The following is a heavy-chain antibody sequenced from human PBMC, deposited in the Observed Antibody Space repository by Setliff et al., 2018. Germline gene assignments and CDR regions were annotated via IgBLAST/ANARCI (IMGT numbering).Heavy chain of an antibody. CDR1: GFTFSSYW. Sequence: RLSCAASGFTFSSYWMSWVRQAPGKGLEWVANIKQDGSEKYYVDSVKGRFTISRDNAKNSLYLQMNSLRAEDTAVYYCAKTRGSNWNFFYYMDVWGKGTTVTVSS. J-gene: IGHJ6*03. CDR3: AKTRGSNWNFFYYMDV. D-gene: IGHD1-1*01. V-gene: IGHV3-7*01. CDR2: IKQDGSEK.